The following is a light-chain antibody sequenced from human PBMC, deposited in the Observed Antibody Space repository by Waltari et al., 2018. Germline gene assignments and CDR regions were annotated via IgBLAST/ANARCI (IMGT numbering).Light chain of an antibody. V-gene: IGKV2D-29*02. CDR1: QSLLHSDGRTR. Sequence: IVMTQSPLSLSVTPGQPASMSCKSSQSLLHSDGRTRLFWYLQKSGRSPRLLISEVYDRFSGVSDSFSGSGSGTDFTLTISRVEPEDVGIYFCMQNIQLPTFGQGTKVQI. CDR2: EVY. CDR3: MQNIQLPT. J-gene: IGKJ1*01.